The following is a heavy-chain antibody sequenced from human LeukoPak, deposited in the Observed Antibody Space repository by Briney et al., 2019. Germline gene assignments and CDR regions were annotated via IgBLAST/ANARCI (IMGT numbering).Heavy chain of an antibody. CDR1: GGSISSYY. CDR3: ANGGYCSSTSCYPNWFDP. Sequence: NPSETLSLTCSVSGGSISSYYWSWIRQPPGKGLVWIGYIYYSGSTNYNPSLKSRVTISVDTSKNQFSLKLRSVTAADTAVYYCANGGYCSSTSCYPNWFDPWGQGTLVTVSS. D-gene: IGHD2-2*01. V-gene: IGHV4-59*01. CDR2: IYYSGST. J-gene: IGHJ5*02.